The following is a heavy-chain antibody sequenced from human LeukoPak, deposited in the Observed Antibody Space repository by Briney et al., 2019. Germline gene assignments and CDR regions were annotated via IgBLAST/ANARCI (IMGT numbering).Heavy chain of an antibody. CDR1: GFTFSSYG. CDR3: AKDLGNWYYYMDV. V-gene: IGHV3-33*06. Sequence: PGGSLRLSCAASGFTFSSYGMHWVRQAPGKGLEGVAVIWYDGSNKYYADSVKGRFPISRDNSKNTLYLQMNSLTAEDTAVYYCAKDLGNWYYYMDVWGKGTTVTVSS. CDR2: IWYDGSNK. J-gene: IGHJ6*03. D-gene: IGHD7-27*01.